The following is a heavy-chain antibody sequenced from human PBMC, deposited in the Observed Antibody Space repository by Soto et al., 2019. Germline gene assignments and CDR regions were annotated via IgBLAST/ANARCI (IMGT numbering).Heavy chain of an antibody. CDR3: ARHVDYYYGMDV. CDR2: ISSSSSNI. Sequence: GGSLRLSCAASGFTFSSYSMNWVRQAPGKGLEWVSYISSSSSNIKYADSVKGRFTISRDNAKNSLYLQMNSLRAEDTAVYYCARHVDYYYGMDVWGQGTTVTVSS. J-gene: IGHJ6*02. D-gene: IGHD3-10*02. CDR1: GFTFSSYS. V-gene: IGHV3-48*04.